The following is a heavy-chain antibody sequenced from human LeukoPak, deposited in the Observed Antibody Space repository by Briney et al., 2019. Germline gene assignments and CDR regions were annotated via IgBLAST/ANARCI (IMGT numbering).Heavy chain of an antibody. D-gene: IGHD2-2*01. CDR3: ARLVVGYCSSTSCYPTYYFDY. V-gene: IGHV4-34*01. CDR1: GGSFSGYF. Sequence: SETLSLTCAVYGGSFSGYFWSWIRQPPGKGLEWSGEINHSGSTNYNPSLKSRVTISVDTSKNQFSLKLSSVTAADTAVYYCARLVVGYCSSTSCYPTYYFDYWGQGTLVTVSS. J-gene: IGHJ4*02. CDR2: INHSGST.